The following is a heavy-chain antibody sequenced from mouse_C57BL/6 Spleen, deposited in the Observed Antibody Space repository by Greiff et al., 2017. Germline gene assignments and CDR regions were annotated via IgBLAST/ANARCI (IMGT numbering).Heavy chain of an antibody. CDR1: GYTFTDYY. Sequence: QVQLQQSGAELVKPGASVKISCKASGYTFTDYYINWVKQRPGQGLEWIGKIGPGSGSTYYNEKFTGKATLTADKSSSTAYMQLSSLPSEDSSVYFCARPNYYGSSYWYFDVWGTGTTVAVSS. CDR3: ARPNYYGSSYWYFDV. D-gene: IGHD1-1*01. CDR2: IGPGSGST. J-gene: IGHJ1*03. V-gene: IGHV1-77*01.